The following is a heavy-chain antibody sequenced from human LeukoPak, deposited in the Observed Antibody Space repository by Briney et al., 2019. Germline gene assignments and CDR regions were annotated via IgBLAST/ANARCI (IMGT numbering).Heavy chain of an antibody. CDR3: AKWGDYDVLTGYYVSDY. D-gene: IGHD3-9*01. CDR2: ISGSGGST. J-gene: IGHJ4*02. Sequence: PGGSLRLSCAASGFTFSSYAMSWVRQAPGKGLERVSAISGSGGSTYYADSVKGRFTISRDNSQNTLYLQINSLRAEDTAVYYCAKWGDYDVLTGYYVSDYWGQGTLVTVSS. V-gene: IGHV3-23*01. CDR1: GFTFSSYA.